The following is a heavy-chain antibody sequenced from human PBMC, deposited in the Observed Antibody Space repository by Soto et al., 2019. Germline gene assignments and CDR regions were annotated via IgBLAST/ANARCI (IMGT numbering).Heavy chain of an antibody. CDR1: GGSISSGGYY. V-gene: IGHV4-31*03. D-gene: IGHD3-10*02. J-gene: IGHJ4*02. CDR3: ARVDAVFGESPYYFDC. CDR2: IYYSGST. Sequence: PSETLSLTCTVSGGSISSGGYYWSWIRQHPGKGLEWIGYIYYSGSTYYNPSLKSRVTISVDTSKNQFSLKLSSVTAADTAVYYCARVDAVFGESPYYFDCLGQGTRVTVSS.